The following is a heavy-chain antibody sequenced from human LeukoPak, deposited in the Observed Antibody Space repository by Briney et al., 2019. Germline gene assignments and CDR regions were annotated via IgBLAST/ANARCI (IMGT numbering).Heavy chain of an antibody. J-gene: IGHJ5*02. D-gene: IGHD3-9*01. CDR1: GFTFSSYS. CDR2: ISSSSSYI. CDR3: ASPYYDILTGYGHSP. Sequence: GGSLRLSCAASGFTFSSYSMNWVRQAPGKGLEWVSSISSSSSYIYYADSVKGRFTISRDNAKNSLYLQMNSLRAEDTAVHYCASPYYDILTGYGHSPWGQGTLVTVSS. V-gene: IGHV3-21*01.